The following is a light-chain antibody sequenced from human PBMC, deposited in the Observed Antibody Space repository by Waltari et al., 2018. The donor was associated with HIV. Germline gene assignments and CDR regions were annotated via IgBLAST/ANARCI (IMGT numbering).Light chain of an antibody. CDR1: TGSIATFY. CDR3: QSYDYNNHVV. Sequence: NFMLTQPHSVSESPGKTVTISCTRTTGSIATFYVHWYQQRPGSAPPTVIYEDNQRPSVVPDRFSGSIDSASNSASLTISGLKTEDEADYFCQSYDYNNHVVFGGGTKLTVL. J-gene: IGLJ2*01. CDR2: EDN. V-gene: IGLV6-57*04.